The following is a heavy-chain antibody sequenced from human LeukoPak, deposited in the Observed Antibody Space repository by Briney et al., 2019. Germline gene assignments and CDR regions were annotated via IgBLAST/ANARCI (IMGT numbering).Heavy chain of an antibody. Sequence: PAGSLRLSCAASGFTFNDFAMTWVRQAPGKGLEWVSTIADAGTYYADSVKGRFIISRDNSKNMLYLQLNSLRADDTAMYYCARNLGPFDVRGHGTMVAVSS. CDR1: GFTFNDFA. CDR3: ARNLGPFDV. J-gene: IGHJ3*01. D-gene: IGHD3-16*01. CDR2: IADAGT. V-gene: IGHV3-23*01.